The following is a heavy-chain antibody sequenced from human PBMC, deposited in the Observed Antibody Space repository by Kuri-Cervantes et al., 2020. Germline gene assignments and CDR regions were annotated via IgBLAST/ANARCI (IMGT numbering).Heavy chain of an antibody. J-gene: IGHJ4*02. CDR1: GFTFSNAW. Sequence: GGSLRLSCAVSGFTFSNAWMTWIRQAPGKGLEWVGRIKSKTDGGTTDYAAPVKGRFTISRDDSKNTVYLQMNSLKTEDTAVYYCTSHLLYDSSGYYTHFNYWGQGTLVTVSS. V-gene: IGHV3-15*01. CDR3: TSHLLYDSSGYYTHFNY. CDR2: IKSKTDGGTT. D-gene: IGHD3-22*01.